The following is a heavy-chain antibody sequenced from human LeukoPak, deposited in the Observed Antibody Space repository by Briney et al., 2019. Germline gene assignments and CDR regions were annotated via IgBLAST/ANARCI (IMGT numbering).Heavy chain of an antibody. J-gene: IGHJ4*02. D-gene: IGHD3-3*01. CDR3: TTQPPSDYDFWSGFDY. CDR1: GFTFSNAW. V-gene: IGHV3-15*01. CDR2: IKSKTDGGTT. Sequence: PGGSLRLSCAASGFTFSNAWMSWVRQAPGKGLEWVGRIKSKTDGGTTDYAAPVKGRFTISRDDSKNTLYLQMNSLKTEDTAVYYCTTQPPSDYDFWSGFDYWGQGTRVTVSS.